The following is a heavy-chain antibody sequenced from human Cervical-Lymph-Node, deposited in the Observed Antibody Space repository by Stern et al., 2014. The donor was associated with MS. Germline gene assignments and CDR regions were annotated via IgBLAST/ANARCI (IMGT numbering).Heavy chain of an antibody. CDR3: ARHQGGIAAN. CDR2: LIPMFGVA. CDR1: GGSFSSFD. J-gene: IGHJ4*02. V-gene: IGHV1-69*01. Sequence: VQLVQSGAEVKKPESPVKVSCKASGGSFSSFDISWVRQAPGQRLECLGELIPMFGVAIYAQNFQGRVTFTADESTSTAYMELNSLRSEDTAVYYCARHQGGIAANWGQGTLVTVSS. D-gene: IGHD6-13*01.